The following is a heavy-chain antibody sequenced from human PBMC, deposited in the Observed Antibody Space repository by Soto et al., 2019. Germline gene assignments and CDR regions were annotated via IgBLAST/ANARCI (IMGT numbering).Heavy chain of an antibody. CDR1: GGSISSSSYY. CDR2: IYYSGST. Sequence: SETLSLTCTVSGGSISSSSYYWGWIRQPPGKGLEWIGSIYYSGSTYYNPSLKSRVTISVDTSKNQFSLKLSSVTAADTAVYYCARQGASIVGATSPFDFDYWGQGTLVTVSS. V-gene: IGHV4-39*01. D-gene: IGHD1-26*01. J-gene: IGHJ4*02. CDR3: ARQGASIVGATSPFDFDY.